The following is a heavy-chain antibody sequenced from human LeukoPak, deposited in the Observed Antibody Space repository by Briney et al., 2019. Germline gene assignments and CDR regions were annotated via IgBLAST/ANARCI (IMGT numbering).Heavy chain of an antibody. Sequence: GGSLRLSCAASGFTFSSYAMSWVRQAPGQGLEWVSSIGGSGGSTYYADSVKGRFTISRDNSKNTLYLQMNSLRAEDTAVYYCAKVETAAAATLRGFDYWGQGTLVTVSS. CDR3: AKVETAAAATLRGFDY. CDR2: IGGSGGST. D-gene: IGHD6-13*01. CDR1: GFTFSSYA. V-gene: IGHV3-23*01. J-gene: IGHJ4*02.